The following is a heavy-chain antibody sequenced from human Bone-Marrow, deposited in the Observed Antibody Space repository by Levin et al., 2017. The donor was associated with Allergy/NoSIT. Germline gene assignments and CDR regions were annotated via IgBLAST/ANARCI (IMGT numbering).Heavy chain of an antibody. V-gene: IGHV1-2*06. CDR3: AKDASRWGNYFDL. Sequence: ASVKVSCEASGYTFSDHYMHWVRQVPGQGLEWVGRIDPDSGNTDYAQRFRGRVTMTRETSISTAYMELSSLTSDDTAVYYCAKDASRWGNYFDLWGQGTLVTVSS. D-gene: IGHD3-16*01. J-gene: IGHJ5*02. CDR2: IDPDSGNT. CDR1: GYTFSDHY.